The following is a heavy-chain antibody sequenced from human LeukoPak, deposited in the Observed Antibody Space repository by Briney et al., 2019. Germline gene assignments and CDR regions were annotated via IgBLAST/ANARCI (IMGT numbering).Heavy chain of an antibody. CDR1: GHTFTSYD. V-gene: IGHV1-8*01. D-gene: IGHD3-3*01. CDR3: ARRLGITIFGVVIIRRNWFDP. CDR2: MNPNSGNT. J-gene: IGHJ5*02. Sequence: ASVKVSCKASGHTFTSYDINWVRQTTGQGLEWMGWMNPNSGNTGYAQKFQGRVTMTRNTSISTAYMELSSLRSEDTAVYYCARRLGITIFGVVIIRRNWFDPWGQGTLSPSPQ.